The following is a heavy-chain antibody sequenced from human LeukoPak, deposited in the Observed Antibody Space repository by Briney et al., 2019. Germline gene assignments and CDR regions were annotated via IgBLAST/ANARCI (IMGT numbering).Heavy chain of an antibody. D-gene: IGHD6-13*01. CDR3: ARVAAESSYYYGMDV. CDR1: GFTFSSYA. Sequence: GGSLRLSCAASGFTFSSYAMSWVRQAPGKGLEWVSAISGSGGSTYYADSVKGRFTISRDNSKNTLYLQMNSLRAEDTAVYYCARVAAESSYYYGMDVWGQGTTVTVSS. J-gene: IGHJ6*02. CDR2: ISGSGGST. V-gene: IGHV3-23*01.